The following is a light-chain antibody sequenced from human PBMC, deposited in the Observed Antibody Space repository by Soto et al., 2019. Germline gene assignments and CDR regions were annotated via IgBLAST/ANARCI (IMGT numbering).Light chain of an antibody. Sequence: DIHMSQSPSSVSASVGDRFTITCRSSEDISTWLAWYQQKPVKAPKLLXYAASSLQSGVPSSFSGSGSGTDFTLTISSLQHEDFATYYCQHADSFPLITFGQGTRLEIK. J-gene: IGKJ5*01. CDR1: EDISTW. V-gene: IGKV1-12*01. CDR3: QHADSFPLIT. CDR2: AAS.